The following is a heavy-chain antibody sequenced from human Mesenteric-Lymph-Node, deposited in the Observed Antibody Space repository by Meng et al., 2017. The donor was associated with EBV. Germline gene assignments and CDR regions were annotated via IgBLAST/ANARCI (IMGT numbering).Heavy chain of an antibody. Sequence: QLHLQESGPGLVKPSQTLSLTCTVSGGSVNSGGYSWSWIRQSPEKGLEWIGYVHHSGLTYYNPPLETRVIISLERSKNQFSLKLTSVTAADTAVYYCAGGDYVNQFNYWGQGTLVTVSS. V-gene: IGHV4-30-2*06. CDR1: GGSVNSGGYS. CDR2: VHHSGLT. J-gene: IGHJ4*02. D-gene: IGHD4-17*01. CDR3: AGGDYVNQFNY.